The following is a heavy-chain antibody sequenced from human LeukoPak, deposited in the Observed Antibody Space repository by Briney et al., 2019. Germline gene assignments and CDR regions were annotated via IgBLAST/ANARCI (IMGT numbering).Heavy chain of an antibody. J-gene: IGHJ1*01. CDR2: IIPIFGTA. D-gene: IGHD3-22*01. CDR3: ARGGNYDSSGYYSPEYFQH. CDR1: GGTFSSYA. V-gene: IGHV1-69*05. Sequence: ASVKVSCKASGGTFSSYAISWVRQAPGQGLEWMGGIIPIFGTANYAQKFQGRVTITTDESTSTAYMELSSLRSEDTAVYYCARGGNYDSSGYYSPEYFQHWGQGTLVTVSS.